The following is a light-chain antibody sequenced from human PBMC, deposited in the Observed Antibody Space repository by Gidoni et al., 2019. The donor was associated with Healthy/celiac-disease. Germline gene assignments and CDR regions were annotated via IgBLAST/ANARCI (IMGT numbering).Light chain of an antibody. CDR3: QQYDNLPLT. CDR1: QDISNY. J-gene: IGKJ4*01. CDR2: DAS. Sequence: DIQMTPYPSFLSASVGDRVTITCQASQDISNYLNWYQQKPGKAPKLLIYDASNLETGVPSRFSGSGSGTDFTFTISSLQPEDIATYYCQQYDNLPLTFGGGTKVEIK. V-gene: IGKV1-33*01.